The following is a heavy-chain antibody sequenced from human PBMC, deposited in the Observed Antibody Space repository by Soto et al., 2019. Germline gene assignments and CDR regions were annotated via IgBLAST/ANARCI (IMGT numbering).Heavy chain of an antibody. CDR3: VRDMQLWRRDS. D-gene: IGHD2-21*01. V-gene: IGHV3-74*03. CDR2: INTDGSVA. Sequence: EVQLVESGGGLVQPGESLRLSCAASGLTFRSYWMHWVRQAPGKGLVWVSRINTDGSVAMYVDSVKGRFTISRDNANNTLYLHMTSLRAEDTAVYYWVRDMQLWRRDSWGQVTLVTVSS. CDR1: GLTFRSYW. J-gene: IGHJ4*02.